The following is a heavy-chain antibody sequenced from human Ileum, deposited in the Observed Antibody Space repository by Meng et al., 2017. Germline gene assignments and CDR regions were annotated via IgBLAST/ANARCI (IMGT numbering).Heavy chain of an antibody. D-gene: IGHD3-16*01. CDR1: GFTVSSNY. CDR2: IYTGGST. Sequence: GESLKISCAASGFTVSSNYMSWVRQAPGKGLEWVSMIYTGGSTYYAESVKGRFTISSDTSKNTLYLQMNSLRTEDTAVYYCATTAGLGPLDYWGQGTLVTVSS. CDR3: ATTAGLGPLDY. V-gene: IGHV3-66*02. J-gene: IGHJ4*02.